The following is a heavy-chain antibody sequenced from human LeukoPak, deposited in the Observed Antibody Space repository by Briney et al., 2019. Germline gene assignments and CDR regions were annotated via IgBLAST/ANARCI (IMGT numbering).Heavy chain of an antibody. CDR3: ARGAIVGANLFDY. Sequence: KTSETLSLTCTVSGGSISSGGYYWSWIRQPPGKGLEWIGYIYHSGSTYYNPSLKSRVTISVDRSKNQFSLKLSSVTAADTAVYYCARGAIVGANLFDYWGQGTLVTVSS. CDR2: IYHSGST. CDR1: GGSISSGGYY. V-gene: IGHV4-30-2*01. D-gene: IGHD1-26*01. J-gene: IGHJ4*02.